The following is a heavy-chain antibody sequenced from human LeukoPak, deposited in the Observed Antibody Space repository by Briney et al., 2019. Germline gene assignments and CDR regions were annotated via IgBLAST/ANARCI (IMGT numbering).Heavy chain of an antibody. CDR1: GFTLSSYE. D-gene: IGHD6-19*01. CDR2: IEYSDTGG. J-gene: IGHJ4*02. Sequence: GGSLRLSCTVSGFTLSSYEMTWFRQAPGKGLEWVSSIEYSDTGGHYADSVQGRFTISKDNPKNTLYPQLNSLRAEDTAIYYCTRNSGWYGISWGQGTLVTVSS. CDR3: TRNSGWYGIS. V-gene: IGHV3-23*01.